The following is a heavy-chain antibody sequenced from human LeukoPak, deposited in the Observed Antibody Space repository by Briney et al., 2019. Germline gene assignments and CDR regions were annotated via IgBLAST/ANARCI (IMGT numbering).Heavy chain of an antibody. D-gene: IGHD3-22*01. CDR3: ARSVYYDSSGYYYTYHYYYGMDV. J-gene: IGHJ6*02. Sequence: PGGSLRLSCAASGFTFSSYWMTWVRQAPGKGLEWIGEINHSGSTNYNPSLKSRVTISVDTSKNQFSLKLSSVTAADTAVYYCARSVYYDSSGYYYTYHYYYGMDVWGQGTTVTVSS. CDR1: GFTFSSYW. CDR2: INHSGST. V-gene: IGHV4-34*01.